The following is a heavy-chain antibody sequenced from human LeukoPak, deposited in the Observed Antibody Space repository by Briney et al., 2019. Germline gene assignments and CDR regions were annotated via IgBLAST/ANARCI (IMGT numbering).Heavy chain of an antibody. Sequence: SETLSLTCTVSGGSISSYYWSWIRQPPGKGLEWIGYIYYSGSTNYNPSLKSRVTISVDTSKNQFSLKLSSVTAADTAVYYCARIFALVRDAFDIWGQGTMVTVSS. CDR3: ARIFALVRDAFDI. CDR2: IYYSGST. J-gene: IGHJ3*02. D-gene: IGHD6-13*01. V-gene: IGHV4-59*12. CDR1: GGSISSYY.